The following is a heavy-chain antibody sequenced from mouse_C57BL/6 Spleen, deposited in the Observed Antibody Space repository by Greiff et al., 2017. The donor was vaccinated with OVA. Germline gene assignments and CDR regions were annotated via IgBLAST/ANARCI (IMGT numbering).Heavy chain of an antibody. CDR2: IYPGRGST. CDR1: GYTFTSYW. D-gene: IGHD1-1*01. J-gene: IGHJ3*01. Sequence: QVQLQQPGAELVKPGASVTMSCKASGYTFTSYWITWVKQRPGQGLEWIGDIYPGRGSTNYNEKFKSKATLTVDTSSSTAYMQLSSLTSEDSAVYYCARSGYYGVLFAYWGQGTLVTVSA. V-gene: IGHV1-55*01. CDR3: ARSGYYGVLFAY.